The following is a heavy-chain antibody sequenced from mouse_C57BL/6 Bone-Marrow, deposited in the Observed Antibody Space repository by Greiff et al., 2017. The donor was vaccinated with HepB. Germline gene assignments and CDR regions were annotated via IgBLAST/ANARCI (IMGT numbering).Heavy chain of an antibody. V-gene: IGHV14-4*01. CDR2: IDPENGDT. J-gene: IGHJ3*01. CDR1: GFNIKDDY. CDR3: TQDSSGSAFAY. D-gene: IGHD3-2*02. Sequence: EVQLQQSGAELVRPGASVKLSCTASGFNIKDDYMHWVKQRPEQGLEWIGWIDPENGDTEYASKFQGTATITADTSSNTAYLQLSSLTSEDTAVYYCTQDSSGSAFAYWGQGTLVTVSA.